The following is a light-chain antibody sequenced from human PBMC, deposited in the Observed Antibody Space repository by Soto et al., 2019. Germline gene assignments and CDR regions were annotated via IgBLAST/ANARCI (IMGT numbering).Light chain of an antibody. CDR2: RAS. Sequence: DIVMTQSPDSLAVSLGERATINCKSSQSVLYSSNNKNYLAWYQQKPGQPPKLLIYRASTRESGVPDRFTGSGSGTDFTLTITSLQAEDVAVYYCQQYHSTPRTFGQGTKVEIK. V-gene: IGKV4-1*01. CDR1: QSVLYSSNNKNY. J-gene: IGKJ1*01. CDR3: QQYHSTPRT.